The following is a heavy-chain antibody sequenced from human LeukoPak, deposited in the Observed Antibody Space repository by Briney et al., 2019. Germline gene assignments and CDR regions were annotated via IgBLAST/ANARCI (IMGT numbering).Heavy chain of an antibody. J-gene: IGHJ4*02. D-gene: IGHD3-22*01. CDR1: GFTFSSYW. CDR3: ARGGTMIVVVSD. Sequence: GGSLRLSCAPSGFTFSSYWMSWVRQAPGKGLEWVANIKQDGSEKYYVDSVKGRFTISRDNAKNSLYLQMNSLRAEDTAVYYCARGGTMIVVVSDWGQGTLVTVSS. V-gene: IGHV3-7*01. CDR2: IKQDGSEK.